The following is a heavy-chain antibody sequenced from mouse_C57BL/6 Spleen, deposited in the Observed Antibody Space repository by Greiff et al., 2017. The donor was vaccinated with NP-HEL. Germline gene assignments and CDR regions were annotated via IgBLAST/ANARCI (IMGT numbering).Heavy chain of an antibody. D-gene: IGHD1-1*01. J-gene: IGHJ1*03. CDR3: ASYGSSYWYCDV. Sequence: QVQLKQSGAELVKPGASVKLSCKASGYTFTSYWMHWVKQRPGQGLEWIGMIHPNSGSTNYNEKFKSKATLTVDKSSSTAYMQLSSLTSEDSAVLYWASYGSSYWYCDVWGTGTTVTVSS. CDR1: GYTFTSYW. CDR2: IHPNSGST. V-gene: IGHV1-64*01.